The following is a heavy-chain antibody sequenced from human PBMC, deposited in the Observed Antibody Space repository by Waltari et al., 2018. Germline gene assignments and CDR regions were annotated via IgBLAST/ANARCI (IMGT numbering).Heavy chain of an antibody. CDR1: GFIFSTYW. CDR2: IDNGVGSGT. Sequence: EGQLVESGGGVVQPGGSLRLSCEASGFIFSTYWMHWVRQGPGKGVVWVSRIDNGVGSGTSYADSVKGRFTISRDNAKNTLYLQMNSLRAEDTGVYYCARDHYYSKDVWGTGTTVTVSS. CDR3: ARDHYYSKDV. J-gene: IGHJ6*04. V-gene: IGHV3-74*01.